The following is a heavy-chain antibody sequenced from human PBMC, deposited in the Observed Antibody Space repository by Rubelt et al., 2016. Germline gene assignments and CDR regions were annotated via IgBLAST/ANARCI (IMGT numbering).Heavy chain of an antibody. D-gene: IGHD5-12*01. CDR3: ARQPSSHTSGFLGGMDV. CDR2: INHSGST. Sequence: QVQLQQWGAGLLKPSETLSLTCAVYGGSFSGYYWSWIRQPPGKGLEWIGEINHSGSTNYNPSLKSRVTISVDTSKNQFARKLSSVTAADTAVYYCARQPSSHTSGFLGGMDVWGQGTTVTVSS. J-gene: IGHJ6*02. V-gene: IGHV4-34*01. CDR1: GGSFSGYY.